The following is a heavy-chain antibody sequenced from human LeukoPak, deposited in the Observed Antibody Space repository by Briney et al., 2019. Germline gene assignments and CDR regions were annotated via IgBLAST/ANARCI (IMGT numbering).Heavy chain of an antibody. CDR2: INPNSGGT. Sequence: ASVKVSCKASGYTFTGYCMNWVRQAPGQGLEWMGRINPNSGGTNYAQKFQGRVTMTRDTSISTAYMELSRLRSDDTAVYYCARVGDGLNDAFDIWGQGTMVTVSS. J-gene: IGHJ3*02. V-gene: IGHV1-2*06. D-gene: IGHD5-24*01. CDR1: GYTFTGYC. CDR3: ARVGDGLNDAFDI.